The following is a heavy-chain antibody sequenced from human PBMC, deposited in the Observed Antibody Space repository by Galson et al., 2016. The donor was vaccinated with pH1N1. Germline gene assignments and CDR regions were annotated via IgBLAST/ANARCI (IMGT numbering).Heavy chain of an antibody. D-gene: IGHD6-6*01. J-gene: IGHJ3*01. Sequence: ASGGTFTSYNIGWVRQAPGLGLEWVGGIMPIFGTGTYAQRFQDRVTITAHDMELSGLRSEDTAIYYCATFSSSSSWRSLDVWGQGTTVTVSS. CDR3: ATFSSSSSWRSLDV. CDR1: GGTFTSYN. V-gene: IGHV1-69*01. CDR2: IMPIFGTG.